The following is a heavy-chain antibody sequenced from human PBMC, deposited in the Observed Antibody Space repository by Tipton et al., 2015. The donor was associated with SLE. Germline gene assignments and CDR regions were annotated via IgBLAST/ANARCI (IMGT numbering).Heavy chain of an antibody. Sequence: SLRLSCAASGFTFSSYAMHWVRQAPGKGLEWVAVISYDGSNKYYADSVKGRFTISRDNSKNTLYLQMNSLRAEDTAVYYCARDQGGYNWGDYFDYWGQGTLVTVSS. CDR1: GFTFSSYA. D-gene: IGHD5-24*01. J-gene: IGHJ4*02. CDR3: ARDQGGYNWGDYFDY. V-gene: IGHV3-30-3*01. CDR2: ISYDGSNK.